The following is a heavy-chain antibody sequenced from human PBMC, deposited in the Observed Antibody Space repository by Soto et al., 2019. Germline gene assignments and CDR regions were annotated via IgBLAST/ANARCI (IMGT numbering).Heavy chain of an antibody. CDR1: GFSFSTSS. CDR3: AKGVPGIAVAGTGYFQH. V-gene: IGHV3-23*01. D-gene: IGHD6-19*01. CDR2: ISGSGDST. Sequence: GGSLRLSCAASGFSFSTSSMAWVLQPPGKGLEWVSGISGSGDSTYHADSVRGRFTISRDNSKKTVYLQMNSLRAEDTAVYYCAKGVPGIAVAGTGYFQHWGQGTLVTVSS. J-gene: IGHJ1*01.